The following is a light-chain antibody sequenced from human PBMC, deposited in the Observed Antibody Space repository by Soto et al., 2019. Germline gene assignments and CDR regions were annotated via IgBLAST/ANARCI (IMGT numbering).Light chain of an antibody. J-gene: IGKJ2*01. CDR2: SAS. Sequence: DIRMTQSPSSLSASLGDRITITCRASQSITNYLNWYQQKPGKAPKLMIYSASSLQSGVPLRFSGSGFGTDFTLTIGSLQPEDFATYFCQQSYSTPYTFGQGTKLDIK. CDR1: QSITNY. V-gene: IGKV1-39*01. CDR3: QQSYSTPYT.